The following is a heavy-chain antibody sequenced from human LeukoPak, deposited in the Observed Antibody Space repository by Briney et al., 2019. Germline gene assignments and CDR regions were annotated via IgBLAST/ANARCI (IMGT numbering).Heavy chain of an antibody. CDR2: ISSSGGIT. CDR3: AKGDVDY. CDR1: GFTFSSYA. J-gene: IGHJ4*02. Sequence: GGSLRLSCAASGFTFSSYAMTWVRQAPGKGLEWVSVISSSGGITYYADSVKGRFTFSRDNSKNTLYLQMNSLRAEDTAVYYCAKGDVDYWGQGTLLTVSS. V-gene: IGHV3-23*01.